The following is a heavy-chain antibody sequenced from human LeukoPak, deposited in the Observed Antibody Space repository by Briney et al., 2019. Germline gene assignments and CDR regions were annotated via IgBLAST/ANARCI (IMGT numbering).Heavy chain of an antibody. CDR1: GDSMTSSNHY. CDR2: IYYGGST. V-gene: IGHV4-39*01. D-gene: IGHD2-15*01. J-gene: IGHJ6*02. CDR3: ARRSHCTGDSCYPV. Sequence: PSETLSLTCTVSGDSMTSSNHYWVWIRQPPEKGLEWIGSIYYGGSTYYNPSLKSRVTISQDTSKNQFSLKVNTVTAADTAEYHCARRSHCTGDSCYPVWGQGTTVTVSS.